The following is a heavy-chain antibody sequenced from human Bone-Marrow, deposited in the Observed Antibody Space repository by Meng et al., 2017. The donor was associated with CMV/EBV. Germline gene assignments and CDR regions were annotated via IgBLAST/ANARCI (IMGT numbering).Heavy chain of an antibody. J-gene: IGHJ4*02. CDR2: ISSSSSYI. CDR3: AKERCSSTSCYRVFDY. V-gene: IGHV3-21*04. D-gene: IGHD2-2*01. CDR1: GFTFSNSD. Sequence: GGSLRLSCAASGFTFSNSDMKWVRQAPGKGLEWVSSISSSSSYIYYADSVKGRFTISRENSKNTLYLQMNSLRAEDTAVYYCAKERCSSTSCYRVFDYWGQGTLVTVSS.